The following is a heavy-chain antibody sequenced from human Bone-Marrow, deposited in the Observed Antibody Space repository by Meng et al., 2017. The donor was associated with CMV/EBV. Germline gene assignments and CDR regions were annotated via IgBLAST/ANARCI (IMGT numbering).Heavy chain of an antibody. Sequence: GESLKISCAASGFTFSAYGMHWVRQAPGKGLEWVAFIRYDGSSKYYADSVRGRFTISRDNSKSTLYLQMSSLRAEDAAVYSCAKEGCSSTTCYTYDNWLDPWGQGTRVTGSS. CDR1: GFTFSAYG. CDR3: AKEGCSSTTCYTYDNWLDP. CDR2: IRYDGSSK. V-gene: IGHV3-30*02. J-gene: IGHJ5*02. D-gene: IGHD2-2*02.